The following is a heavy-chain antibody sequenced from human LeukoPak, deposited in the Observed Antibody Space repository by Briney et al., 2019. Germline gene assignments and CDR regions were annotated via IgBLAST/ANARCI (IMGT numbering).Heavy chain of an antibody. V-gene: IGHV3-9*01. D-gene: IGHD6-13*01. J-gene: IGHJ4*02. CDR3: AKDRYSSSWNFFDF. CDR1: GFTFDDYA. Sequence: GGSLRLFCAASGFTFDDYAMHWVRQVPGKGLEWVSGISWNSDIIDYADSVKGRFTISRDNAQNSLYLQMNGLRADDTAFYYCAKDRYSSSWNFFDFWGQGTLVTVSS. CDR2: ISWNSDII.